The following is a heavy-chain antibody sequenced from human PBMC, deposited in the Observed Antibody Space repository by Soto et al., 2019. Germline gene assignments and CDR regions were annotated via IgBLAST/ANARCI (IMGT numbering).Heavy chain of an antibody. J-gene: IGHJ4*02. Sequence: EVQLVESGGGLVQPGASLRLSCYASGFTFGEYAMHWVRQLPGKGLEWVSGISWNSDKIDYVDSVKGRFIISRDNAKNSLDLQMDSLRPEDTALYYCTKDISIFGVGATFDSWGQGTLVTVSS. CDR2: ISWNSDKI. V-gene: IGHV3-9*01. CDR1: GFTFGEYA. D-gene: IGHD3-3*01. CDR3: TKDISIFGVGATFDS.